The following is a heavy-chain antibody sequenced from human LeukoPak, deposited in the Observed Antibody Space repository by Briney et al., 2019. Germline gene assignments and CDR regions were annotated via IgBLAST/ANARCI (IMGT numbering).Heavy chain of an antibody. CDR2: MGTAGDT. J-gene: IGHJ4*02. CDR1: GFTFSSYD. CDR3: ARGSPGPTGYYFDY. Sequence: PEGSLRLSCAASGFTFSSYDMHWVRQATGKGLEWVSAMGTAGDTYYPGSVKGRFTNSRENAKNSLYLQMNSLRAGDTAVYYCARGSPGPTGYYFDYWGQGTLVTVSS. V-gene: IGHV3-13*01.